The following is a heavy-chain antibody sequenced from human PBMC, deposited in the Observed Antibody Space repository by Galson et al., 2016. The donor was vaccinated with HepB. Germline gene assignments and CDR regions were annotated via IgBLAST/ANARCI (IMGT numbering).Heavy chain of an antibody. CDR3: ARDGSGYTSSWYFDY. CDR2: ISSDSGYT. V-gene: IGHV3-11*06. J-gene: IGHJ4*02. Sequence: SLRLSCAASGFTFSDYYMTWIRQAPGKGLERISYISSDSGYTNYADSVKGRFTISRDNAKNSLYLQMNSLRAEDTAVYYCARDGSGYTSSWYFDYWGPGTLVTVSS. D-gene: IGHD6-13*01. CDR1: GFTFSDYY.